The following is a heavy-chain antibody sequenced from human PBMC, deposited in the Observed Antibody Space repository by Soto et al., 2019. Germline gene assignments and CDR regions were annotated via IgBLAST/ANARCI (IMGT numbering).Heavy chain of an antibody. CDR2: VYRTGST. D-gene: IGHD6-13*01. CDR3: ARARATIAAAAIFDC. V-gene: IGHV4-4*02. CDR1: GGSISTSNW. Sequence: QVQLQESGPGLVKPSGTLSLTCAVSGGSISTSNWWSWVRQPPGKGLGWIGEVYRTGSTNYNPSLESRLTISVDKSKNHFSRKLTSVTAADTAVYYCARARATIAAAAIFDCWGQGTLVTVSS. J-gene: IGHJ4*02.